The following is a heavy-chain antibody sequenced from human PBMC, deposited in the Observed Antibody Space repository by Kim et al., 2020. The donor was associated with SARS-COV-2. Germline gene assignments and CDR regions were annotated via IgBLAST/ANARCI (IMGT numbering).Heavy chain of an antibody. J-gene: IGHJ4*02. CDR2: LNIDGSAI. D-gene: IGHD3-9*01. CDR3: ARNGYESLTAYLKGNDC. Sequence: GGSLRLSCEASGFIFANYWMTWVRQAPGKGLEYVSHLNIDGSAINYADSVKGRFTVSRDNAKNTLYLQMNSLRVEDTAVYFCARNGYESLTAYLKGNDCWGQGVLVTVSS. V-gene: IGHV3-74*01. CDR1: GFIFANYW.